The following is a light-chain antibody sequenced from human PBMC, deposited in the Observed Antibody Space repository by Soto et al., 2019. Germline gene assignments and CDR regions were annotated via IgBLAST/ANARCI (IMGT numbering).Light chain of an antibody. CDR3: CSYAGSSTSLYV. Sequence: QFVLTQPASVSGSPGQSITISCTGTSSDVGSYNLVSWYQQHPGKAPKLMIYEGSKRPSGVSNRFSGSKSGNTASLTISGLQAEDEADYYCCSYAGSSTSLYVFGTGTKVTVL. CDR1: SSDVGSYNL. V-gene: IGLV2-23*01. J-gene: IGLJ1*01. CDR2: EGS.